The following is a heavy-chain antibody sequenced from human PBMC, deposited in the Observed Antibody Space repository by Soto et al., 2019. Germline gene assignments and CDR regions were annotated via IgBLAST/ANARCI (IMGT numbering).Heavy chain of an antibody. CDR3: VKGISYGYDFLDY. V-gene: IGHV3-23*01. CDR2: FRTGADDGTT. Sequence: GGSLRLSCAASGFTFSSYSMSWVRQAPGKGLEWVSGFRTGADDGTTYYADSVKGRFTISRDISKNTLFLQMSSLRVEDTAIYYCVKGISYGYDFLDYWGQGTLVTVSS. J-gene: IGHJ4*02. CDR1: GFTFSSYS. D-gene: IGHD5-18*01.